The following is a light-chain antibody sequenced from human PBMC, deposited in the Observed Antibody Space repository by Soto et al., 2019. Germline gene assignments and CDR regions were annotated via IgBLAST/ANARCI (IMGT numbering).Light chain of an antibody. J-gene: IGKJ1*01. CDR2: GAS. CDR3: QQYGSSPWT. CDR1: QSVSSSY. V-gene: IGKV3-20*01. Sequence: EIVMTQSPTTLSVSPGERATPSCRASQSVSSSYLAWYQQKPGQAPRLLIYGASSRATGVPDRFSGSGSGTDFTLTIRRLEPEDFAVYYCQQYGSSPWTFGQGTKVDIK.